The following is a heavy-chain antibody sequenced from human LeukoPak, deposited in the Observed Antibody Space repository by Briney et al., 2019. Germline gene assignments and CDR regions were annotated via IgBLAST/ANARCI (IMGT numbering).Heavy chain of an antibody. Sequence: SETLSLTCAVYGGSFSGYYGSWIRQPPGKGLEWIGEINHSGSTNYNPSLKSRVTISVDTSKNQFSLKLSSVTAADTAVYYCARGYYDSSYGAFDIWGQGTMVTVSS. J-gene: IGHJ3*02. D-gene: IGHD3-22*01. CDR1: GGSFSGYY. V-gene: IGHV4-34*01. CDR2: INHSGST. CDR3: ARGYYDSSYGAFDI.